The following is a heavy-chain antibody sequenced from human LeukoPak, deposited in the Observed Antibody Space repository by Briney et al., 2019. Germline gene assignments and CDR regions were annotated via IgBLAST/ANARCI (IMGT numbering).Heavy chain of an antibody. J-gene: IGHJ6*03. CDR2: IHYSGST. D-gene: IGHD3-22*01. Sequence: PGGSLRLSCAASGFTFSSSAMSWVRQPPGKGLEWIGNIHYSGSTYYNPSLKSRVTISVDTSKNQFSLKLSSVTAADTAVYYCTRGSIDYYYMDVWGKGTTVTISS. CDR1: GFTFSSSA. V-gene: IGHV4-59*01. CDR3: TRGSIDYYYMDV.